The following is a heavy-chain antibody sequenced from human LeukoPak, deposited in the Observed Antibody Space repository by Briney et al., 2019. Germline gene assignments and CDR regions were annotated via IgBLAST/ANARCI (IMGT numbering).Heavy chain of an antibody. CDR3: ARGGQGAVDY. CDR1: GFTFSSHW. Sequence: PGGSLRLSXAASGFTFSSHWMHWVRQAPGKGLVWVSFINNDGGDTSYADSVKGRFTISRDNAKNTLYLQMDSLRAEDTAMYYCARGGQGAVDYWGPGALVTVSS. CDR2: INNDGGDT. V-gene: IGHV3-74*01. J-gene: IGHJ4*02. D-gene: IGHD3-16*01.